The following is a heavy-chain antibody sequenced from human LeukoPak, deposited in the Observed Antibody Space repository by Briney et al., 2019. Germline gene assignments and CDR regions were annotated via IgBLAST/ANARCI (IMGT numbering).Heavy chain of an antibody. V-gene: IGHV3-30*04. CDR3: ARAWELRGLTAFDI. Sequence: GRSLRLSCAASGFTFSSYAMHWVRQAPGKGLEWVAVISYDGSNKYYADSVKGRFTISRDNSKNTLYLQMNSLRAEDTAVYYCARAWELRGLTAFDIWGQGTMVTVSS. D-gene: IGHD1-26*01. J-gene: IGHJ3*02. CDR1: GFTFSSYA. CDR2: ISYDGSNK.